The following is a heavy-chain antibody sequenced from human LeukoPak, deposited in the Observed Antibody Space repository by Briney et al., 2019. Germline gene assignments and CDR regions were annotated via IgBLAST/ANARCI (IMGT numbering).Heavy chain of an antibody. CDR3: ARASYSYDINGWVPFDY. CDR2: IYTSGST. V-gene: IGHV4-4*08. J-gene: IGHJ4*02. Sequence: SETLSLTCTVSGGSISSYYWSWIRQPPGKGLEWIGRIYTSGSTNYNPSLKSRVTISGDTSKNQLSLRLSSVTAADTAVYYCARASYSYDINGWVPFDYWGQGTLVTVSS. D-gene: IGHD3-22*01. CDR1: GGSISSYY.